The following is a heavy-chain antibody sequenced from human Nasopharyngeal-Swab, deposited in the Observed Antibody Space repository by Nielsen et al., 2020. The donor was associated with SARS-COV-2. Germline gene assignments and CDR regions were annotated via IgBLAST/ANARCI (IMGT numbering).Heavy chain of an antibody. V-gene: IGHV3-20*01. CDR3: ARGYDILTGSCGDDAFDI. CDR2: INWNGGST. J-gene: IGHJ3*02. Sequence: VREAPGKGLEWVGGINWNGGSTGYPDSVNGGVTVARDNAENSLYLHMNSLRVENTALYHYARGYDILTGSCGDDAFDIWGQGTMVTVSS. D-gene: IGHD3-9*01.